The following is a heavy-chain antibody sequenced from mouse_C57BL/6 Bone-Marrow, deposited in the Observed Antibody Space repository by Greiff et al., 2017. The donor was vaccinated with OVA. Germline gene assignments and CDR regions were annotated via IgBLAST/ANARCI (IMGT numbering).Heavy chain of an antibody. V-gene: IGHV7-3*01. CDR3: ARYMTIRLNYYAMDY. Sequence: EVQLVESGGGLVQPGGSLSLSCAASGFTFTDYYMSWVRQPPGKGLEWLGFISNKANGYTTEYSSSVKGRFTISRDNSQSILYHRKNALRAEDSAAYYCARYMTIRLNYYAMDYWGQGTSVTVSS. J-gene: IGHJ4*01. CDR1: GFTFTDYY. CDR2: ISNKANGYTT.